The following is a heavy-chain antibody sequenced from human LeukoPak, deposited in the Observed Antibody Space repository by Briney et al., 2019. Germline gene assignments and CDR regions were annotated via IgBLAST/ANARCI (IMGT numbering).Heavy chain of an antibody. V-gene: IGHV3-23*01. CDR3: AKPSNAGIVGAHLDY. D-gene: IGHD1-26*01. CDR1: GFTFSSYA. J-gene: IGHJ4*02. Sequence: GGSLRLSCAASGFTFSSYAMSWVRQAPGKGLEWVSAISGSGGSTYYADSVKGRFTISRDNSKNTLYLQMNSLRVEDTAVYYCAKPSNAGIVGAHLDYWGQGTLVTVSS. CDR2: ISGSGGST.